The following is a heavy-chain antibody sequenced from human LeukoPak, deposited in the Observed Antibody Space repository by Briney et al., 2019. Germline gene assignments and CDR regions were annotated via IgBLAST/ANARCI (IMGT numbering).Heavy chain of an antibody. CDR1: GFTFSSYA. CDR2: ISYDGSNK. V-gene: IGHV3-30-3*01. Sequence: GGSLRLSCAASGFTFSSYAMHWVRQAPGKGLEWVAVISYDGSNKYYADSVKGRLTISRDNSKNTLYLQMNSLRAEDTAVYYCARDVGYDFWSGHYNAYGMDVWGQGTTVTVSS. CDR3: ARDVGYDFWSGHYNAYGMDV. J-gene: IGHJ6*02. D-gene: IGHD3-3*01.